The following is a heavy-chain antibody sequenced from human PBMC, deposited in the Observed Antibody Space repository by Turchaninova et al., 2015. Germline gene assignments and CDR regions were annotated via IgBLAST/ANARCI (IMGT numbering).Heavy chain of an antibody. V-gene: IGHV4-39*07. CDR1: CGSISSSSYY. D-gene: IGHD3-16*01. CDR2: IYYSGST. CDR3: VVMGGYY. J-gene: IGHJ4*02. Sequence: QLQLQESGPGLVKPSETLSLTCTVSCGSISSSSYYWGWIRQPPGKGREWIGSIYYSGSTYYNPSLKSRVTISVDTSKNQFSLKLSSVTAADTAVYYCVVMGGYYWGQGTLVTVSS.